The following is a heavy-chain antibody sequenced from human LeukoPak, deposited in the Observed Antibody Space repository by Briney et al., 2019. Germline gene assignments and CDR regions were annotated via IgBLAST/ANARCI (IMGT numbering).Heavy chain of an antibody. CDR1: GFTFSSYE. V-gene: IGHV3-64*01. CDR2: ISSDGVST. CDR3: ARSTDGSTHFVY. J-gene: IGHJ4*02. D-gene: IGHD2/OR15-2a*01. Sequence: PGGSLRLSCAASGFTFSSYEMNWVRQTPGKGLEYVSGISSDGVSTYYANSVKGRFTISRDNSKNTLFLQMGSLKIEDTAVYYCARSTDGSTHFVYWGESTLDTVFS.